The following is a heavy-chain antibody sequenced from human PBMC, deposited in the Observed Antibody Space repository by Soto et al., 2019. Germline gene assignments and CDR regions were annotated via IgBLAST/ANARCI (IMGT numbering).Heavy chain of an antibody. J-gene: IGHJ6*02. CDR1: GFTFSSYG. V-gene: IGHV3-30*18. CDR3: AKGREFDILTGYPLNYYYGMDV. CDR2: ISYDGSNK. D-gene: IGHD3-9*01. Sequence: GGSLRLSCAASGFTFSSYGMHWVRQAPGKGLEWVAVISYDGSNKYYADSVKGRFTISRDNTLYLQMNSLRNEDTAVYYCAKGREFDILTGYPLNYYYGMDVWGQGTTVTVSS.